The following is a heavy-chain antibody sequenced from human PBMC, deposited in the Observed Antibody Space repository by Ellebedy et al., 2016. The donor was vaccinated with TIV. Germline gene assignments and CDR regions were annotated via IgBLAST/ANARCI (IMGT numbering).Heavy chain of an antibody. CDR2: IYYSGST. CDR3: ARGKRGYDGYFDY. Sequence: SETLSLXCTVSGGSISSYYWSWIRQPPGKGLEWIGYIYYSGSTNYNPSLKSRVTISVDTSKNQFSLKLSSVTAADTAVYYCARGKRGYDGYFDYWGQGTLVTVSS. J-gene: IGHJ4*02. D-gene: IGHD5-12*01. V-gene: IGHV4-59*01. CDR1: GGSISSYY.